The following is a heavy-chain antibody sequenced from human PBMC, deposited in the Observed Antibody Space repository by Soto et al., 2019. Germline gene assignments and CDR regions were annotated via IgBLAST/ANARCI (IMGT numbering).Heavy chain of an antibody. CDR2: IKPDGSET. D-gene: IGHD2-21*02. CDR3: TSRPSGMTYHAVFDF. V-gene: IGHV3-7*03. Sequence: PXGSLRLACAASGLTFSGHLVTWVRQTPGEGLQWVAAIKPDGSETFYVDSVKGRFTISRDNARNSLFLQMDSLRAEDTAVYYCTSRPSGMTYHAVFDFWGQGTLVTVSS. CDR1: GLTFSGHL. J-gene: IGHJ4*02.